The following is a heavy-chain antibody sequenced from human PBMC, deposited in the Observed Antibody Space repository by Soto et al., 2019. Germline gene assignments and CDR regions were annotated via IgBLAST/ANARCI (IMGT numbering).Heavy chain of an antibody. Sequence: GASVKVSCKASGYTFTSYGISWVRQAPGQGLERMGWISAYNGNTNYAQKLQGRVTVTTDTSTSTAYMELRSLRSDDTAVYYCARDTGQITIFGVVINPSRDYWGQGTLVTVSS. J-gene: IGHJ4*02. CDR1: GYTFTSYG. CDR2: ISAYNGNT. D-gene: IGHD3-3*01. CDR3: ARDTGQITIFGVVINPSRDY. V-gene: IGHV1-18*01.